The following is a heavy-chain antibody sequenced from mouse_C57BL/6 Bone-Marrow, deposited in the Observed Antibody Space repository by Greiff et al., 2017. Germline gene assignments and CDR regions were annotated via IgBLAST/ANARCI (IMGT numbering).Heavy chain of an antibody. J-gene: IGHJ3*01. CDR2: IDPSDSYT. CDR1: GYTFTSYW. D-gene: IGHD2-5*01. CDR3: ARLAIYYSNYAWFAY. Sequence: QVQLQQPGAELVMPGASVKLSCKASGYTFTSYWMHWVKQRPGQGLEWIGEIDPSDSYTNYNQKFKGKSTLTVDKSSSTAYMQLSSLTSEDSAVYYCARLAIYYSNYAWFAYWGQGTLVTVSA. V-gene: IGHV1-69*01.